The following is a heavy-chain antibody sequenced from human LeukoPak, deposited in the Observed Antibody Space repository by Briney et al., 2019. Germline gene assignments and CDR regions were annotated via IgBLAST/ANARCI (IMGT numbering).Heavy chain of an antibody. V-gene: IGHV4-59*01. D-gene: IGHD2-21*01. CDR1: GGSISSYY. CDR3: AREGRIRDAFDI. J-gene: IGHJ3*02. Sequence: SETLSLTCTVSGGSISSYYWSWIRQPPGKGLEWNGYIYYSGSTNYNPSLKSRVTISVDTSKNQFSLKLRSVTAADTAVYYCAREGRIRDAFDIWGQGTMVTVSS. CDR2: IYYSGST.